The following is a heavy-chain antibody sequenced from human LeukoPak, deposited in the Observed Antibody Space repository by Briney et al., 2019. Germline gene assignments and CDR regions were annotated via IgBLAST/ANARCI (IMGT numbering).Heavy chain of an antibody. CDR1: GFTFSDYG. CDR2: ITGGSGRT. V-gene: IGHV3-23*01. CDR3: AKSSLGRYCSGGSCLV. Sequence: GGSLRLSCAASGFTFSDYGMSWVRQAPGKGLEWVSAITGGSGRTYYADSVEGRFTISRDNSINTVYLQLNSLRAEDTAVYYCAKSSLGRYCSGGSCLVWGQGTLVTVSS. D-gene: IGHD2-15*01. J-gene: IGHJ4*02.